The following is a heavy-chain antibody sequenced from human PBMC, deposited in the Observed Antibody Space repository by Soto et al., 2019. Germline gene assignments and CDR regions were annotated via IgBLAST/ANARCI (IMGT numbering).Heavy chain of an antibody. J-gene: IGHJ6*02. Sequence: PSETLSLTCAVYGGSFSGYYWSWIRQPPGKGLEWIGEINHSGSTNYNPSLKSRVTISVDTSKNQFSLKLSSVTAADTAVYYCARQRPTDGRWEFANYYGMDVWCQGTPVTVFS. CDR1: GGSFSGYY. V-gene: IGHV4-34*01. CDR3: ARQRPTDGRWEFANYYGMDV. CDR2: INHSGST. D-gene: IGHD1-26*01.